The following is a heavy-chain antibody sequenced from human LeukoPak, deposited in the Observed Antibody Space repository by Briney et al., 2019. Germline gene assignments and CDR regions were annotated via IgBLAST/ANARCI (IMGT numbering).Heavy chain of an antibody. CDR1: GGTFSSYA. D-gene: IGHD6-19*01. V-gene: IGHV1-69*13. J-gene: IGHJ6*02. CDR2: IIPIFGTA. CDR3: ARGSIAVAANYGMDV. Sequence: SVKVSCKASGGTFSSYAISWVRQAPGQGLEWTGGIIPIFGTANYAQKFQGRVTITADESTSTAYMELSSLRSEDTAVYYCARGSIAVAANYGMDVWGQGTTVTVSS.